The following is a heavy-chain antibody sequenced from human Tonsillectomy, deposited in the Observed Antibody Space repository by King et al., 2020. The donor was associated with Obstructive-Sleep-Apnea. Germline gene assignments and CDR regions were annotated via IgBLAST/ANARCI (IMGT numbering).Heavy chain of an antibody. V-gene: IGHV3-7*03. CDR3: AGEDFDY. CDR1: GFTFSIYW. J-gene: IGHJ4*02. CDR2: IKQDGREK. Sequence: VQLVESGGGLVQPGGSLRLSCAASGFTFSIYWMNWVRLAPGKGLEWVANIKQDGREKYYVDSGKGRFTISRDNAKNSLFLQMNSLRAEDTAVYYCAGEDFDYWGQGTLVTVSS.